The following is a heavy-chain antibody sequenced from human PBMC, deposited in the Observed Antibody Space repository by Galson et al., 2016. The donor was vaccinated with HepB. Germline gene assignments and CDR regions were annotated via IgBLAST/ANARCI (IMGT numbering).Heavy chain of an antibody. D-gene: IGHD2-15*01. V-gene: IGHV3-7*01. CDR2: IKEDGSEK. CDR1: GFTFSVYW. CDR3: ARPGYR. J-gene: IGHJ4*02. Sequence: SLRLSCAASGFTFSVYWMSWVRQAPGKGLEWVANIKEDGSEKYCVDSVEGRFTISRDNAENSLYLQMNSLRVEDTAVYYCARPGYRWGQGTLVTVSS.